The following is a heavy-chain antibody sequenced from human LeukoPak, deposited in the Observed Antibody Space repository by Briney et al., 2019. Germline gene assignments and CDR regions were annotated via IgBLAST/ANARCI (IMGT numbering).Heavy chain of an antibody. CDR1: GGSISSHY. Sequence: SSETLSLTCTVSGGSISSHYWSWIRQPPGKGLEWIGYIYDSGSTNYNPSLKSRVTISVDTSKNQFSLKLRSVTAADTAVYYCVKHLPYKYGWFDPWGQGTLVTVSS. CDR3: VKHLPYKYGWFDP. J-gene: IGHJ5*02. V-gene: IGHV4-59*11. D-gene: IGHD5-18*01. CDR2: IYDSGST.